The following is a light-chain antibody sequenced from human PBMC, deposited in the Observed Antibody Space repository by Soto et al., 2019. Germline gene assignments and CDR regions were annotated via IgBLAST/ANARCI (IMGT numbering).Light chain of an antibody. V-gene: IGKV3-11*01. J-gene: IGKJ4*01. CDR1: QSVSSY. Sequence: EIVLTQSPATLSLSPGERATHSCRASQSVSSYLAWYQQKPGQAPRLLIYDASNRATGIPARFSGSGSGTDFTLTISSLEPADFAVYYCQQRSNWPLTFGGGTKVDIK. CDR2: DAS. CDR3: QQRSNWPLT.